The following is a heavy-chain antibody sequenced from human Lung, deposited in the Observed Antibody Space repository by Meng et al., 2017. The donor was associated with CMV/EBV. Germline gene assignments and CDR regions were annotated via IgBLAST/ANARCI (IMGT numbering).Heavy chain of an antibody. V-gene: IGHV3-15*01. CDR2: IKSKFDGETT. D-gene: IGHD4-23*01. CDR3: TTDRPRSGGKTHDH. J-gene: IGHJ4*02. CDR1: GSGFSFSNLW. Sequence: EVQLVESXXGWVTXGGSRRLSXSGSGSGFSFSNLWINWVRQAPGKGLEWVGRIKSKFDGETTDYAAPVKGRFTISRDDSRNTLYLYMNSLKTEDTAVYYCTTDRPRSGGKTHDHWGQGPLVTVSS.